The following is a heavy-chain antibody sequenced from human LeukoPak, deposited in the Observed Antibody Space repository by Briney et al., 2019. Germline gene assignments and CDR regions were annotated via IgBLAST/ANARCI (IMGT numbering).Heavy chain of an antibody. D-gene: IGHD1-26*01. Sequence: ASVKVSCKASGYTFSGYYIHWVRHAPGQGLEWMGWINPKSGGTNYAQKLRGRVTMTRDTSITTAYMELSGLSSDDTAVYYCAREGPTEYWFDPWGQGTLVTVSS. CDR2: INPKSGGT. CDR3: AREGPTEYWFDP. CDR1: GYTFSGYY. J-gene: IGHJ5*02. V-gene: IGHV1-2*02.